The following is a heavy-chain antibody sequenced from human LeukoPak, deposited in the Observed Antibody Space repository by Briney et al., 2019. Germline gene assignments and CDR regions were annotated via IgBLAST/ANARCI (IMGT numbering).Heavy chain of an antibody. CDR1: GGSISSYY. V-gene: IGHV4-59*01. Sequence: SETLSLTCTVSGGSISSYYWSWIRQPPGKGLEWIGYIYYSGSTNYNPSLKSRVTISVDTSKNQFSLKLSSVTAADTAAYYCARDLGYSRSNNWFDPWGQGTLVTVSS. D-gene: IGHD6-13*01. J-gene: IGHJ5*02. CDR3: ARDLGYSRSNNWFDP. CDR2: IYYSGST.